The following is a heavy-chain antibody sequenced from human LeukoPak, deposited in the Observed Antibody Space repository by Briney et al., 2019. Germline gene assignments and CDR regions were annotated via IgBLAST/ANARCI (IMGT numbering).Heavy chain of an antibody. D-gene: IGHD1-26*01. CDR3: AKRDIVGSTRYFDY. CDR2: IDAGGGST. CDR1: GLTFSSYA. J-gene: IGHJ4*02. Sequence: GGSLRLSCAASGLTFSSYAMSWVRQAPGKGLEWVSTIDAGGGSTYYADSVKGRFTISRDNSKNTLSLRMNSLRAEDTAVYYCAKRDIVGSTRYFDYWGQGTLATVSS. V-gene: IGHV3-23*01.